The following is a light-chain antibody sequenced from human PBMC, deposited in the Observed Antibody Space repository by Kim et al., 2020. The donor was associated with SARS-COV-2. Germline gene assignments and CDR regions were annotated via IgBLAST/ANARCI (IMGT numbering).Light chain of an antibody. CDR3: QKYDSAPWT. Sequence: DIQMTQSPSSLSASVGDRVTITCRASQGIATSLAWYQQKPGTAPKLLIHTASTLQSGVPSRFSGSGSGTDFTLTISSLQPEDVATYYCQKYDSAPWTFGQGTKVDIK. CDR2: TAS. CDR1: QGIATS. V-gene: IGKV1-27*01. J-gene: IGKJ1*01.